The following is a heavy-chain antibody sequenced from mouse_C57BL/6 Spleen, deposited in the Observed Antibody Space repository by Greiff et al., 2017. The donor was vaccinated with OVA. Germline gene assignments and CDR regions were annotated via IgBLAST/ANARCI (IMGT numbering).Heavy chain of an antibody. V-gene: IGHV5-9-1*02. D-gene: IGHD3-2*02. CDR2: LSSGGDYI. CDR1: GFTFSSYA. J-gene: IGHJ3*01. CDR3: TRVDSSGYEFAY. Sequence: EVKLMESGEGLVKPGGSLKLSCAASGFTFSSYAMSWVRQTPEKRLEWVAYLSSGGDYIYYADTVKGRFTISRDNARNTLYLQMSSLKSEDTAMDYCTRVDSSGYEFAYWGQGTLVTVSA.